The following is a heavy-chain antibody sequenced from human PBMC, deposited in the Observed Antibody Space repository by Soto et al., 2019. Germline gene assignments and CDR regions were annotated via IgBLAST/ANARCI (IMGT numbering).Heavy chain of an antibody. J-gene: IGHJ4*02. CDR1: VFTVSSNY. D-gene: IGHD6-13*01. Sequence: EVQLVESGGGLVQPGGSLRLSCAASVFTVSSNYMSWVRQAPRKGLERVSIIYSGGTTYYADSVKGRFTISRDNSKNTLYLQMNSLRAEDTAVYYCARAGISQAAAGSLDCCPIDSWGQGTLVTVSS. CDR2: IYSGGTT. CDR3: ARAGISQAAAGSLDCCPIDS. V-gene: IGHV3-66*01.